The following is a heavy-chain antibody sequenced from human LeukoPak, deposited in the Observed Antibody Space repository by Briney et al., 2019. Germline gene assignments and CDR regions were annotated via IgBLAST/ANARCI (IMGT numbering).Heavy chain of an antibody. CDR3: ARQGTFMITFGGVIVGYWFDP. J-gene: IGHJ5*02. V-gene: IGHV4-59*08. CDR2: IYYSGST. Sequence: SETLSLTCTVSGGSISSYYWSWIRQPPGKGLEWIGYIYYSGSTDYNPSLKSRVTISLDTSKNQISLKLSSVTAADTAVYYCARQGTFMITFGGVIVGYWFDPWGQGTLVTVSS. CDR1: GGSISSYY. D-gene: IGHD3-16*02.